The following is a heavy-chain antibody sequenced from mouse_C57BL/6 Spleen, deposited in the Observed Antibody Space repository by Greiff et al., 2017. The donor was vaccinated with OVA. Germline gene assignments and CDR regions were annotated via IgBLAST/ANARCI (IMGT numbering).Heavy chain of an antibody. CDR2: IYPGSGST. Sequence: VQLQQPGAELVKPGASVKMSCKASGYTFTSYWITWVKQRPGQGLEWIGDIYPGSGSTNYNEKFKSKATLTVDTSSSTAYMQLSSLTSEDSAVYCCARGTLTGTGAMDYWGQGTSVTVSS. CDR1: GYTFTSYW. J-gene: IGHJ4*01. D-gene: IGHD4-1*01. CDR3: ARGTLTGTGAMDY. V-gene: IGHV1-55*01.